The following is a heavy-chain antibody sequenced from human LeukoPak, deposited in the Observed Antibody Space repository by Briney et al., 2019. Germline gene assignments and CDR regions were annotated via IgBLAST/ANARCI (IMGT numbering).Heavy chain of an antibody. V-gene: IGHV4-4*07. Sequence: SETLSLTCTVSGGSISSYYWSWIRQPAGKGLEWIGRIYSSGGTDYNPSLKSRVTMSVDTSKNQFSLKLSSVTAADTAVYYCARDATETADDYGDADGAFDIWGQGTMVTVSS. D-gene: IGHD4-17*01. CDR1: GGSISSYY. CDR2: IYSSGGT. CDR3: ARDATETADDYGDADGAFDI. J-gene: IGHJ3*02.